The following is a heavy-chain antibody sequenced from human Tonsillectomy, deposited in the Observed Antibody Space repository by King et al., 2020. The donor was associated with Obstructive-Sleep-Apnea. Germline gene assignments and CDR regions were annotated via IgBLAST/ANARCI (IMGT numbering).Heavy chain of an antibody. D-gene: IGHD5/OR15-5a*01. Sequence: QLQESGPGLVKPSQTLSLTCTVSGGSISSGGYYWNWIRQHPGKGLEWIGDISYSGSTHYNPSLKSRLTISVDTSKNQFSLKLSSVTAADPAVYYCARDLRVSVSNYYYGMDVWGQGTTVTVSS. J-gene: IGHJ6*02. CDR1: GGSISSGGYY. V-gene: IGHV4-31*03. CDR2: ISYSGST. CDR3: ARDLRVSVSNYYYGMDV.